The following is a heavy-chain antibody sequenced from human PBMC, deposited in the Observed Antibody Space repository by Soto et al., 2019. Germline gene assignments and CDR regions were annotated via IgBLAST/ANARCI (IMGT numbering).Heavy chain of an antibody. CDR2: IIPIFGTA. CDR1: GGTFSSYA. CDR3: ARKDTAMVTLYYDMDV. D-gene: IGHD5-18*01. V-gene: IGHV1-69*13. Sequence: ASVKVSCKASGGTFSSYAISWVRQAPGQGLEWMGGIIPIFGTANYAQKFQGRVTITADESTSTAYMELSSLRSEDTAVYYCARKDTAMVTLYYDMDVWGQGTTVTVSS. J-gene: IGHJ6*02.